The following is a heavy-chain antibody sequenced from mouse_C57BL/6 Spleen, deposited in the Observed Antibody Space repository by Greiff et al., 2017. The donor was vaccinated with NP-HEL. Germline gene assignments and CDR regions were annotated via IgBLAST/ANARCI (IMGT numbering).Heavy chain of an antibody. Sequence: QVQLQQSGPELVKPGASVKISCKASGYAFSSSWMNWVKQRPGKGLEWIGRIYPGDGDTNYNGKFKGKATLTADKSSSTAYMQLSSLTSEDSAVYFCARFITTVVATGGYWGQGTTLTVSS. V-gene: IGHV1-82*01. CDR2: IYPGDGDT. D-gene: IGHD1-1*01. CDR3: ARFITTVVATGGY. CDR1: GYAFSSSW. J-gene: IGHJ2*01.